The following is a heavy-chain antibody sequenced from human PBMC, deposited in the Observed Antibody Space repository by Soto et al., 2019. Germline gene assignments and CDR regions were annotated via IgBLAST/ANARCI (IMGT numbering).Heavy chain of an antibody. V-gene: IGHV1-2*04. CDR3: ARGGNTSYDFWSGYYTAFWYYYYGMDV. Sequence: QVQLVQSGAEVKKPGASVKVSCKASGYTFTGYYMHWVRQAPGQGLEWMGWINPNSGGTNYAQKFQGWLTMTRDTSISTAYMELSRLRSYDTAVYYCARGGNTSYDFWSGYYTAFWYYYYGMDVWGQGTTVTVSS. CDR1: GYTFTGYY. J-gene: IGHJ6*02. D-gene: IGHD3-3*01. CDR2: INPNSGGT.